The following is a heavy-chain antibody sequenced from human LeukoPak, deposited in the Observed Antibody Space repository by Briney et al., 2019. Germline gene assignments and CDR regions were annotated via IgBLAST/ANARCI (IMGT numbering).Heavy chain of an antibody. CDR2: IYYSGST. V-gene: IGHV4-31*03. Sequence: PSQTLSLTCTVSGGSISSGGNYWSWIRQHPGKGLEWIGHIYYSGSTYYNPSLKSRVTISLDTSKNQFSLKLTSVTAADTAVYYCARDRWFDPWGQGTLVTVSS. J-gene: IGHJ5*02. CDR1: GGSISSGGNY. CDR3: ARDRWFDP.